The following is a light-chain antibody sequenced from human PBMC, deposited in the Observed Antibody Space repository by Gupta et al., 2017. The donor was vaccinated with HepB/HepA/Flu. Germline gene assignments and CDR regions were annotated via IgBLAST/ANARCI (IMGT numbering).Light chain of an antibody. J-gene: IGKJ1*01. CDR1: QSDSSY. V-gene: IGKV3-11*01. Sequence: LVLTQSPATLSFSPGERATLSSRASQSDSSYLVLYQQKPGQAPRLLIYDASNRATGIPARFSVSGSGTDFTLTFSSLEPEDFAVYYCQRRRNWPPWTFGQGTKVDIK. CDR3: QRRRNWPPWT. CDR2: DAS.